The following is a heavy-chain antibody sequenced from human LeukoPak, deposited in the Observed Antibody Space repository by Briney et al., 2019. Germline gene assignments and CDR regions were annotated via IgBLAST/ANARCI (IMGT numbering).Heavy chain of an antibody. V-gene: IGHV3-21*01. D-gene: IGHD3-22*01. CDR1: RFTFSSYS. Sequence: PGGSLRLSCAASRFTFSSYSMNWVRQAPGKGLEWVSSISSSSSYIYYADSVKGRFTISRDNAKNSLYLQMNSLRAEDTAVYYCARETMDDYYDSSGYRHWGQGTLVTVSS. J-gene: IGHJ4*02. CDR3: ARETMDDYYDSSGYRH. CDR2: ISSSSSYI.